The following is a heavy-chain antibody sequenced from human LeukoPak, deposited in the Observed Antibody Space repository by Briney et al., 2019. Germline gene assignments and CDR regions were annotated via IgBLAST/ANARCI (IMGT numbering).Heavy chain of an antibody. Sequence: SETLSLTCAVYGGSFSGYYWSWIRQPPGKGLEWIGEISHSGSTNYNPSLKSRVTISVDTSKNQFSLKLSSVTAADTAVYYCARGEYGDLRWFDPWGQGTLVTVSS. CDR3: ARGEYGDLRWFDP. D-gene: IGHD4-17*01. CDR2: ISHSGST. CDR1: GGSFSGYY. V-gene: IGHV4-34*01. J-gene: IGHJ5*02.